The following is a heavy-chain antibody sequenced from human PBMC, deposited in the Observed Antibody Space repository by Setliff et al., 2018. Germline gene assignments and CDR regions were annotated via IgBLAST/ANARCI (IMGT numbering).Heavy chain of an antibody. CDR2: LWYDGNRQ. V-gene: IGHV3-33*01. CDR1: GFTLSTYG. D-gene: IGHD2-2*01. J-gene: IGHJ2*01. CDR3: ARTPATDWYFDL. Sequence: SCAASGFTLSTYGMHWVRQAPGKGLEWVAVLWYDGNRQYYGDSVKGRFTISRDNSKNILYLQMNSLTAEDTALYYCARTPATDWYFDLWGRGTLVTVSS.